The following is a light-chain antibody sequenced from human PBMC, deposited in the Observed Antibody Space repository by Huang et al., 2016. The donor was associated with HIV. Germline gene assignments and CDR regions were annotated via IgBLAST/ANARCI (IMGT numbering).Light chain of an antibody. CDR2: WAS. Sequence: DIVMTQSPDSLAVSLGERATINCKSSQTVLYNSNNKNYLAWYQQKAGQPPKLLIYWASTRESGVPDRFSGSGSGTDFTLTISSLQAEDVAVYYCQQYYGTPYTFGQGTKLEIK. J-gene: IGKJ2*01. V-gene: IGKV4-1*01. CDR1: QTVLYNSNNKNY. CDR3: QQYYGTPYT.